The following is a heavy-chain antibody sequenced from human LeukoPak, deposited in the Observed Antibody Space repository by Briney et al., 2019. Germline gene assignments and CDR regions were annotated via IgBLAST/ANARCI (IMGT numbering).Heavy chain of an antibody. CDR2: IIPIFGTA. D-gene: IGHD2-2*01. Sequence: ASVEVSCKASGYTFTGYYMHWVRQAPGQGLEWMGGIIPIFGTANYAQKFQGRVTITADESTSTAYMELSSLRSEDTAVYYCARRGYCSSTSCRGLARYFDYWGQGTLVTVSS. V-gene: IGHV1-69*13. CDR3: ARRGYCSSTSCRGLARYFDY. CDR1: GYTFTGYY. J-gene: IGHJ4*02.